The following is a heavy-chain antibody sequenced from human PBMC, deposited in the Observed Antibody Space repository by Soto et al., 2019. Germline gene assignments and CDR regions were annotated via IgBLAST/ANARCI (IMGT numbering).Heavy chain of an antibody. CDR2: INAGNGNT. Sequence: ASVKVSCKAAGYTFTGYAMHWVRQAPGQRLEWMGWINAGNGNTKYSQKFQGRVTITRDTSASTAYMELSSLRSEDTAVYYCARAVAVPADFDYWGQGTLVTVSS. J-gene: IGHJ4*02. CDR3: ARAVAVPADFDY. D-gene: IGHD6-19*01. V-gene: IGHV1-3*01. CDR1: GYTFTGYA.